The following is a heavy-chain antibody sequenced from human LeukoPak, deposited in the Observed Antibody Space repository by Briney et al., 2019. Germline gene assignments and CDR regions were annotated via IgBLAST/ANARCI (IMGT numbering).Heavy chain of an antibody. CDR3: ASLFRDDAFDI. CDR2: IDPSDSYI. V-gene: IGHV5-10-1*01. J-gene: IGHJ3*02. CDR1: GYRFTRYW. Sequence: NHGESLKISCKRSGYRFTRYWSCWMRPLHGKGLEWMGRIDPSDSYITYSPSFQGHVTISTDKSISTAYLQWSSLKASDTAMYYCASLFRDDAFDIWGQGTMVTVSS.